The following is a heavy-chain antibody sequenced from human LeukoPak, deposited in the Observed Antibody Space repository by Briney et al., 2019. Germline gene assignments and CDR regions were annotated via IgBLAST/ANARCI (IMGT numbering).Heavy chain of an antibody. D-gene: IGHD4-17*01. CDR1: GFTVSSNY. Sequence: GGSLRLSCAASGFTVSSNYMSWVRQAPGKGLEWVSVIYSGGTTYYADSVKGRFTISRDNSKNTLYLQMNSLRAEDTAMYYCARRGYGDYAPFDYWGQGTLVTVSS. CDR3: ARRGYGDYAPFDY. V-gene: IGHV3-66*04. J-gene: IGHJ4*02. CDR2: IYSGGTT.